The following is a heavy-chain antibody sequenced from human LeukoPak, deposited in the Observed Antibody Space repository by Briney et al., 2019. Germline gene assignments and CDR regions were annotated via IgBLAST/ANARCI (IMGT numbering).Heavy chain of an antibody. D-gene: IGHD3-3*01. CDR2: FDPEDGET. CDR1: GYTLTELS. Sequence: ASVKVSCKVSGYTLTELSMHWVRQAPGKGLEWRGGFDPEDGETIYAQKFQGRVTMTEDTSTDTAYMELSSLRSEDTAVYYCATDGLAIFGVVTRSHMGAFDIWGQGTMVTVSS. CDR3: ATDGLAIFGVVTRSHMGAFDI. J-gene: IGHJ3*02. V-gene: IGHV1-24*01.